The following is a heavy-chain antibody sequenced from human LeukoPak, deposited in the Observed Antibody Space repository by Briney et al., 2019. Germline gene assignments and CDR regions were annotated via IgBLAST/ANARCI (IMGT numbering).Heavy chain of an antibody. CDR1: GFTFKTHA. CDR2: IHDSGVIR. Sequence: GGSLRLSCAASGFTFKTHAMSWVRQAPGKGLEWVSRIHDSGVIRSYADSVKGRFTISRDNSKMTLTLQMNSLRAEDTAVYYCAKRLKRNYYYHYAMDVWGQGTTVTVSS. D-gene: IGHD3-22*01. CDR3: AKRLKRNYYYHYAMDV. J-gene: IGHJ6*02. V-gene: IGHV3-23*01.